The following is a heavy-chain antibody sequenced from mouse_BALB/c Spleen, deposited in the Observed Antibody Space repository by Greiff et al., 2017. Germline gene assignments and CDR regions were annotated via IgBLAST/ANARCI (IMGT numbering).Heavy chain of an antibody. V-gene: IGHV3-8*02. CDR3: ARYPAYYGNYGGAMDY. CDR1: GDSITSGY. D-gene: IGHD2-10*01. J-gene: IGHJ4*01. Sequence: DVKLVESGPSLVKPSQTLSLTCSVTGDSITSGYWNWIRKFPGNKLEYMGYISYSGSTYYNPSLKSRISITRDTSKNQYYLQLNSVTTEDTATYYCARYPAYYGNYGGAMDYWGQGTSVTVSS. CDR2: ISYSGST.